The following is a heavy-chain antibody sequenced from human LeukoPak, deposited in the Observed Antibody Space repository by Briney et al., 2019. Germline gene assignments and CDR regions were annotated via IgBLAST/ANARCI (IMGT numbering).Heavy chain of an antibody. CDR1: GFTFSSYA. J-gene: IGHJ4*02. V-gene: IGHV3-23*01. Sequence: GGSLRLSCAASGFTFSSYAMSWVRQAPGKGLEWVSAISGSGGSTYYADSVKGRFTISRDNSKNTLYLQTNSLRAEDTAVYYCAKDVDSSGYSYYFDYWGQGTLVTVSS. CDR3: AKDVDSSGYSYYFDY. D-gene: IGHD3-22*01. CDR2: ISGSGGST.